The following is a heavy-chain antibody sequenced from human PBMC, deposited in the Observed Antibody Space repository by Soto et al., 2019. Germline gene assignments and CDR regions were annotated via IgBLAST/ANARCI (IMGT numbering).Heavy chain of an antibody. D-gene: IGHD6-13*01. CDR1: GGSISSSSYY. CDR2: IYYSGST. CDR3: ARDNNKQQLVPFDY. V-gene: IGHV4-39*07. Sequence: SETLSLTCTVSGGSISSSSYYWGWIRQPPGKGLEWIGSIYYSGSTYYNPSLKSRVTISVDTSKNQFSLKLSSVTAADTAVYYCARDNNKQQLVPFDYWGQGTLVTVSS. J-gene: IGHJ4*02.